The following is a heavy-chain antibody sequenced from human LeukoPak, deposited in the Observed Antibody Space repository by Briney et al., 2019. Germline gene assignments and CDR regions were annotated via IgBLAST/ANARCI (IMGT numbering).Heavy chain of an antibody. V-gene: IGHV4-39*07. Sequence: SETLSLTCTVSGGSISSSSYYWGWIRQPPGKGLEWIGGIYYSGSTNYNPSLKSRVTISVDTSKNQFSLKLSSVTAADTAVYYCASSTTGTKHRLSYLRLNYWGQGTLVTVSS. CDR1: GGSISSSSYY. CDR3: ASSTTGTKHRLSYLRLNY. D-gene: IGHD1-7*01. CDR2: IYYSGST. J-gene: IGHJ4*02.